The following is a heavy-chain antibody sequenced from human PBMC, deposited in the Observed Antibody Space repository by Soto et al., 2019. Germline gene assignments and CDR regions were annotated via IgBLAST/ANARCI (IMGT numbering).Heavy chain of an antibody. Sequence: QVQLVESGGGVVQPGRSLRLSCAASGFTFSNYAIHWVRQAPGKGLEWVAVLSFDGNNIHYADSVKGRFTVSRDNSKNPLFVQMNSLRPEDTALYYCARGPIGDAAMVTNYFDYWGQGTLVTVSS. CDR1: GFTFSNYA. D-gene: IGHD5-18*01. J-gene: IGHJ4*02. CDR2: LSFDGNNI. V-gene: IGHV3-30-3*01. CDR3: ARGPIGDAAMVTNYFDY.